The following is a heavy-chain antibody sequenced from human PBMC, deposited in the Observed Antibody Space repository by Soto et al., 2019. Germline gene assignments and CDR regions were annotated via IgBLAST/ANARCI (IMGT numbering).Heavy chain of an antibody. Sequence: ASVKVSCKASGYTFTSYGIRWVRQAPGQGLEWMGWISAYNGNTNYAQKLQGRVTMTTDTSTSTAYMELRSLRSDDTAVYYCARFRIAAAVSWFDPWGQGTLVTAPQ. CDR2: ISAYNGNT. D-gene: IGHD6-13*01. CDR3: ARFRIAAAVSWFDP. V-gene: IGHV1-18*04. CDR1: GYTFTSYG. J-gene: IGHJ5*02.